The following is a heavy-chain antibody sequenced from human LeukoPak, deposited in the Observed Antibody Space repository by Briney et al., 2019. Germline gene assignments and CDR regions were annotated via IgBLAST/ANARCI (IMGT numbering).Heavy chain of an antibody. CDR1: GYSFTSYW. Sequence: GESLKISCKGSGYSFTSYWIGWVRQMPGKGLEWMGIIYPGDSDTRYSPSFQGQVTISADKSISTAYLQWNSLKASDTAMYYCARGLYCSGGTCYYAFDNWGQGTMVTVSS. CDR2: IYPGDSDT. CDR3: ARGLYCSGGTCYYAFDN. J-gene: IGHJ3*02. D-gene: IGHD2-15*01. V-gene: IGHV5-51*01.